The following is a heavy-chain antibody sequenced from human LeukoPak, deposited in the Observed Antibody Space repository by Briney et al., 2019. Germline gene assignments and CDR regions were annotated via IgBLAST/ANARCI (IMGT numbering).Heavy chain of an antibody. CDR1: GDSISSGSYY. D-gene: IGHD1-26*01. V-gene: IGHV4-61*02. Sequence: SQTLSLTCTVSGDSISSGSYYWSWIRQPAGKGLEWIGRIYTSGSTNYNPSLKSRVTISVDTSKNQFSLKLSSVTAADTAVYYCAREAWELLGRGWFDPWGQGTLVTVSS. CDR2: IYTSGST. J-gene: IGHJ5*02. CDR3: AREAWELLGRGWFDP.